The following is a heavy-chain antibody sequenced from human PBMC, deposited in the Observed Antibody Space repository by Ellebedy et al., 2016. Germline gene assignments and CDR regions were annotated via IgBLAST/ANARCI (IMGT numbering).Heavy chain of an antibody. Sequence: SETLSLXXGVYGGSFSGYYWSWIRQPPGKRLEWIGEINHSGSTNYNPSLKSRVTISEDTSKSQFSLNLSSVTAADTAVYYCAREYSPYCSSTTCRYNYYFYMDVWGKGTTVTVSS. V-gene: IGHV4-34*01. CDR1: GGSFSGYY. CDR3: AREYSPYCSSTTCRYNYYFYMDV. D-gene: IGHD2-2*01. CDR2: INHSGST. J-gene: IGHJ6*03.